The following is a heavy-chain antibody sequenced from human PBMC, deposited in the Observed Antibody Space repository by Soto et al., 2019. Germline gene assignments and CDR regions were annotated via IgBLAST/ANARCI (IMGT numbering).Heavy chain of an antibody. J-gene: IGHJ6*02. Sequence: GASVKVSCKASGGTFSSYAISCVRQAPGQGLEWMGGIIPIFGTANYAQKFQGRVTITADESTSTAYMELSSLRSEDTAVYYCARSLEEQSTIFGVVMRHTYGMDVWGQGTTVTVSS. CDR1: GGTFSSYA. CDR2: IIPIFGTA. D-gene: IGHD3-3*01. V-gene: IGHV1-69*13. CDR3: ARSLEEQSTIFGVVMRHTYGMDV.